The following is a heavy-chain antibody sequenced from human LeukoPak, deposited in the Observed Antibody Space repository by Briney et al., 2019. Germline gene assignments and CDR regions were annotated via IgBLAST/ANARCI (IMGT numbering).Heavy chain of an antibody. V-gene: IGHV3-33*01. J-gene: IGHJ4*02. CDR2: IWYDGGIK. Sequence: PGRSLRLSCAASGFTFSTYGMHWVRQAPGKGLEWVAVIWYDGGIKYYADSVKGRFTISRDNSKDTLSLQMNNLRAEDTAIYYCARAVGPYDYWGQGTPVTVSS. D-gene: IGHD3-10*01. CDR3: ARAVGPYDY. CDR1: GFTFSTYG.